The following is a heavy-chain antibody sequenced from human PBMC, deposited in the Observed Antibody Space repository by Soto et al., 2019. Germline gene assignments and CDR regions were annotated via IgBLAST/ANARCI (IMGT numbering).Heavy chain of an antibody. V-gene: IGHV3-7*01. J-gene: IGHJ6*02. D-gene: IGHD6-13*01. CDR2: IKQDGSEK. Sequence: VCLRLSCAACGFTFSSNCMSWVRQAPGKGLEWVANIKQDGSEKYYVDSVKGRFTISRDNAKNSLYLQMNSLRAEDTAVYYCARLGDSTSWSPYYYYGMDVCGQRTTVTVSS. CDR1: GFTFSSNC. CDR3: ARLGDSTSWSPYYYYGMDV.